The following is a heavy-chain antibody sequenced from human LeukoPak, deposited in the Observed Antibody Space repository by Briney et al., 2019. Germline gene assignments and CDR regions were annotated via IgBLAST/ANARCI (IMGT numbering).Heavy chain of an antibody. CDR1: GFTFSSYA. J-gene: IGHJ4*02. CDR2: ISSDGSNR. V-gene: IGHV3-30-3*01. CDR3: ARDRSGYCSSISCYWGSFDY. D-gene: IGHD2-2*01. Sequence: GGSLRLSCAASGFTFSSYAMHWVRQAPGKGLEWVAVISSDGSNRYYADSVEGRFTISRDNSKNTLYLQMNSLRAEDTAVYYCARDRSGYCSSISCYWGSFDYWGQGTLVTVSS.